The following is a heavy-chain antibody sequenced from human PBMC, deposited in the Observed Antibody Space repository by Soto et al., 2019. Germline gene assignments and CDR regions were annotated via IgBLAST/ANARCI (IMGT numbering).Heavy chain of an antibody. CDR1: GYTFARYG. D-gene: IGHD2-2*01. V-gene: IGHV1-18*04. CDR3: ARDERGTCTSVSCYYFGY. Sequence: QVQLVQSGAEVKEPGASVKVSCRASGYTFARYGFSWVRQAPGQGLEWMAWTSADNGDTNYAQKFQGRVTLTTDTATGTAYIELRSLRFDDTAVYYCARDERGTCTSVSCYYFGYWGQGTLVTVSS. CDR2: TSADNGDT. J-gene: IGHJ4*02.